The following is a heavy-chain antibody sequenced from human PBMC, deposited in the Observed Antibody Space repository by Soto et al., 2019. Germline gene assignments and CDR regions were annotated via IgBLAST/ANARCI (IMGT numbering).Heavy chain of an antibody. CDR2: IKQDGSEK. CDR3: AGSKGGPVGALNPVFDY. D-gene: IGHD1-26*01. J-gene: IGHJ4*02. Sequence: EVQLVESGGGLVQPGGSLRLSCAASGFTFSSYWMSWVRQAPGKGLEWVANIKQDGSEKYYVDSVKGRFTISRDNAKNSLYLQMNSLRAEDTAVYYCAGSKGGPVGALNPVFDYWGQGTLVTVSS. V-gene: IGHV3-7*05. CDR1: GFTFSSYW.